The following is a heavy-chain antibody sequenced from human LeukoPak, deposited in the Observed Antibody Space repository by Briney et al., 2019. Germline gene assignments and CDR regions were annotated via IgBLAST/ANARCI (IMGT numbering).Heavy chain of an antibody. CDR3: ATVPCLTTTCSPINWFDP. V-gene: IGHV1-2*02. Sequence: ASVKVSCKASGYTFTSYAMNWVRQAPGQGLEWMGWINPNSGGTGYAEKFQGRVTMTRDTSISTAYMELSSLKSDDTAVYYCATVPCLTTTCSPINWFDPWGRGALVTVSS. J-gene: IGHJ5*02. D-gene: IGHD3-22*01. CDR2: INPNSGGT. CDR1: GYTFTSYA.